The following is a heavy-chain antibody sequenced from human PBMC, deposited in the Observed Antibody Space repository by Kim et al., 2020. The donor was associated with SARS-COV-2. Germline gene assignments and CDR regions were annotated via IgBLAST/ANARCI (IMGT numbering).Heavy chain of an antibody. D-gene: IGHD2-2*01. V-gene: IGHV3-53*01. J-gene: IGHJ5*02. CDR3: ARAPLGYCSSTSCYHP. Sequence: GKGRFTIARDNSKNALYLQMHSLRAEDTAVYYCARAPLGYCSSTSCYHPWGQGTLVTVSS.